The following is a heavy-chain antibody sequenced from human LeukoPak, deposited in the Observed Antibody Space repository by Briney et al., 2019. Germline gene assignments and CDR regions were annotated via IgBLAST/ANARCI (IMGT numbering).Heavy chain of an antibody. CDR3: ARLAGEVKDL. CDR2: IKTDGSTT. D-gene: IGHD7-27*01. Sequence: PGGSLRLSCAASGFTFSSYWMHWVRQAPGKGLVWVSHIKTDGSTTNYADSVKGRFTISRDNAKNTLYLQMNSLRVEDTALYHCARLAGEVKDLWGQGTLVTVSS. V-gene: IGHV3-74*01. J-gene: IGHJ5*02. CDR1: GFTFSSYW.